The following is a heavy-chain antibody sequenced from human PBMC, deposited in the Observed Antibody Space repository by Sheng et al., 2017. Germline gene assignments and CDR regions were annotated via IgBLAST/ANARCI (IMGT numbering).Heavy chain of an antibody. V-gene: IGHV3-15*01. D-gene: IGHD3-10*01. Sequence: EVQLVESGGGLVKPGGSLRLSCAASGLSFSNAWMSWVRQAPGKGLEWVGRIKSKTDGGTTDYAAPVKGRFTISRDDSKNTLYLQMNTLKSEDTAMYYCATSSPMGGYSYESGSYLHWGQGTLVTVSS. J-gene: IGHJ4*02. CDR2: IKSKTDGGTT. CDR3: ATSSPMGGYSYESGSYLH. CDR1: GLSFSNAW.